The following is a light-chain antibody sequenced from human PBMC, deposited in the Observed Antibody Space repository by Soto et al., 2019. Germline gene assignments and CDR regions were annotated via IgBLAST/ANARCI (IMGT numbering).Light chain of an antibody. CDR2: DVS. Sequence: QSALTQPRSVSGSPGQSVTISCTGPRDDVGSYNSVSWYQQYPGKAPKLMIYDVSKRPSGVPDRFSGSKSGKTASLTISGLQAEDEAEYYCCSFADSSTLIFGGGTKLTFL. CDR3: CSFADSSTLI. J-gene: IGLJ2*01. CDR1: RDDVGSYNS. V-gene: IGLV2-11*01.